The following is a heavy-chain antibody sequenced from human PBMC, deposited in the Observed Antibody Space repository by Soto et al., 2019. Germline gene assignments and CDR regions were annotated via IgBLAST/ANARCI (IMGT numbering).Heavy chain of an antibody. CDR2: ISLDTETV. CDR1: GFTFDDFA. CDR3: AKDKQGGGGRDFYYYYYGMDV. J-gene: IGHJ6*02. V-gene: IGHV3-9*01. D-gene: IGHD3-16*01. Sequence: EGQIVESGGDLVQPGMSLRLSCVASGFTFDDFAMYWVRQTPGKGLEWVSGISLDTETVAYADSVKGRFTISRDNAKNSVYLQMNSLRPEDTAVYYCAKDKQGGGGRDFYYYYYGMDVWGQGTTVTVSS.